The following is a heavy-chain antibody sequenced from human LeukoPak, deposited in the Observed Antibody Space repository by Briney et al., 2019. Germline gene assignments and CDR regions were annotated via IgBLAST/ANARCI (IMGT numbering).Heavy chain of an antibody. CDR1: GYTFTGYY. J-gene: IGHJ4*02. V-gene: IGHV1-2*02. Sequence: ASVKVSCKASGYTFTGYYMHWVRQAPGQGLEWMGWINPNSGGTNYAQKFQGRVTMTRDTSISTAYMELSSLRSEDTAVYYCATTSTLYSSSWWNDYWGQGTLVTVSS. CDR2: INPNSGGT. D-gene: IGHD6-13*01. CDR3: ATTSTLYSSSWWNDY.